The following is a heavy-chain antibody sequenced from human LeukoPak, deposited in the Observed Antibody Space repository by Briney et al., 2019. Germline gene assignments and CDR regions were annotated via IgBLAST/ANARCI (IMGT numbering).Heavy chain of an antibody. V-gene: IGHV4-59*01. J-gene: IGHJ4*02. D-gene: IGHD3-10*01. CDR1: GGSISTYY. CDR2: IYYRGSA. Sequence: SETLSLTCTVSGGSISTYYWSWLRQPPGRGLEWIGYIYYRGSANSNPSLKSRLTISVDTSKNQLSLKLTSVTAADTAMYYCARAGDYYSSGSYLGYWGQGTLVTVSS. CDR3: ARAGDYYSSGSYLGY.